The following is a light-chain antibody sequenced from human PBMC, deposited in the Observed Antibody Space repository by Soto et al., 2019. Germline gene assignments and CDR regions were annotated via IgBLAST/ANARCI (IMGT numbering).Light chain of an antibody. CDR3: QQYGSSAWT. CDR1: QSVSSSY. V-gene: IGKV3-20*01. Sequence: ETVLTQAPGTLSLSPGERATLSCRARQSVSSSYLAWYQHKPGQAPRLLIYGASSRATGIPDRFSGSGSGTDFTLTISRLEPEDFEVYYCQQYGSSAWTLGQGTKVEIK. CDR2: GAS. J-gene: IGKJ1*01.